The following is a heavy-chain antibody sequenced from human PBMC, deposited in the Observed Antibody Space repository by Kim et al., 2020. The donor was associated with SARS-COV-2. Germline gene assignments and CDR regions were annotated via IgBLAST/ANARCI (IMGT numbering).Heavy chain of an antibody. D-gene: IGHD2-2*02. CDR3: ARAGEKYQLLYHLDY. CDR1: GYTFTSYG. Sequence: ASVKVSCKASGYTFTSYGISWVRQAPGQGLEWMGWISAYNGNTNYAQKLQGRVTMTTDTSTSTAYMELRSLRSDDTAVYYCARAGEKYQLLYHLDYWGQGTLVTVSS. CDR2: ISAYNGNT. V-gene: IGHV1-18*01. J-gene: IGHJ4*02.